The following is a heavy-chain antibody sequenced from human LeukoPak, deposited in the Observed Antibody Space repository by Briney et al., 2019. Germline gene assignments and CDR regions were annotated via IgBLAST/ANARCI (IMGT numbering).Heavy chain of an antibody. CDR2: IYASGST. CDR3: ARLKYYYDASGYRAEYFQH. Sequence: SETLSLTCTVSGGSISGYYWSWIRQPPGRGLEWIGRIYASGSTNYNPYLKSRVTISVYTSKNPFSLKLSSVTAADTAVYYCARLKYYYDASGYRAEYFQHWGQGTLVTVSS. V-gene: IGHV4-59*01. J-gene: IGHJ1*01. D-gene: IGHD3-22*01. CDR1: GGSISGYY.